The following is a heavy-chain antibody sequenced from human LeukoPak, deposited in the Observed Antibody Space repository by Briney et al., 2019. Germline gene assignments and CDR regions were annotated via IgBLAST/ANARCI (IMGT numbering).Heavy chain of an antibody. J-gene: IGHJ4*02. Sequence: ASVKVSCKASGYTFTGYYMHWVRQAPGQGLEWMGGIIPIFGTANYAQKFQGRVTITADESTSTAYMELSSLRSEDTAVYYCARGPPTVTPYYFDYWGQGTLVTVSS. V-gene: IGHV1-69*13. D-gene: IGHD4-17*01. CDR1: GYTFTGYY. CDR3: ARGPPTVTPYYFDY. CDR2: IIPIFGTA.